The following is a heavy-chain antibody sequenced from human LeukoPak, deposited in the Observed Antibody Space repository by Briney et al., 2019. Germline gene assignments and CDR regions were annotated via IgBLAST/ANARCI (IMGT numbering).Heavy chain of an antibody. CDR2: LSGSGGST. V-gene: IGHV3-23*01. CDR1: GFTFSSYA. J-gene: IGHJ4*02. D-gene: IGHD3-9*01. Sequence: GGYLRLSFAASGFTFSSYARSWPPQAPGKGLGWVSALSGSGGSTYYADSVKGRFTISRDNSKTTLYLQMTSLRAEDTAVYYCSKAVLILRYFDWLSDYWGQGTLVTVSS. CDR3: SKAVLILRYFDWLSDY.